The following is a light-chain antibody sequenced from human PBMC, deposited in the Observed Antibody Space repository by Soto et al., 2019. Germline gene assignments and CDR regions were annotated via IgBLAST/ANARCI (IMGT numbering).Light chain of an antibody. Sequence: QSALTQPASVSGSPGQSITISCTGTSSDVGSYNLGSWYQQHPGKAPKLMIYEVSNRPSGVSNRFSGSKSGNTASLTISGLQAEDEADYYFSSYTSSSTPYVFGTGTKLTVL. CDR1: SSDVGSYNL. J-gene: IGLJ1*01. CDR2: EVS. V-gene: IGLV2-14*02. CDR3: SSYTSSSTPYV.